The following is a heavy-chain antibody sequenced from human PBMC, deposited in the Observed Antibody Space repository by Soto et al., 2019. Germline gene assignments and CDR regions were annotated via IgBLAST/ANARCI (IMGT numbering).Heavy chain of an antibody. CDR3: ARQGYSYGLVATDYYFDY. V-gene: IGHV5-51*01. D-gene: IGHD5-18*01. Sequence: GESLKISCMGSGYSFTSYWIGWVRQMPGKGLEWMGIIYPGDSDTRYSPSFQGQVTISADKSISTAYLQWSSLKASDTAMYYCARQGYSYGLVATDYYFDYWGQGTLVTVSS. CDR1: GYSFTSYW. CDR2: IYPGDSDT. J-gene: IGHJ4*02.